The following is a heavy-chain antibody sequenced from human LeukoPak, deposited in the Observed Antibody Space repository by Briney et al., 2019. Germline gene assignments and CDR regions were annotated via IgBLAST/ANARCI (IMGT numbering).Heavy chain of an antibody. CDR1: GFTFSSYA. Sequence: GGSLRLSCAASGFTFSSYAMHWVRQAPGKGLEWVAVISYDGSNKYYADSVKGRFTISRDNSKNALYLQMNSLRAEDTAVYYCAVHPHGQQLALGYFDYWGQGTLVTVSS. CDR3: AVHPHGQQLALGYFDY. D-gene: IGHD6-13*01. V-gene: IGHV3-30-3*01. J-gene: IGHJ4*02. CDR2: ISYDGSNK.